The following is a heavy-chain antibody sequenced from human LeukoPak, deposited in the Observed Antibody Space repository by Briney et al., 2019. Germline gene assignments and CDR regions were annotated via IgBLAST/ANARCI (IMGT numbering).Heavy chain of an antibody. D-gene: IGHD4-23*01. J-gene: IGHJ4*02. V-gene: IGHV1-2*02. CDR3: AREGGNSASLDY. CDR2: INPNSGGT. Sequence: ASVKVSCKASGYTFTDYYMHWVRQAPGQGLEWMGWINPNSGGTNYAQKFQGRVTMTRDTSISTAYMELSRLRSDDTAVYYCAREGGNSASLDYWGQGTLVTVSS. CDR1: GYTFTDYY.